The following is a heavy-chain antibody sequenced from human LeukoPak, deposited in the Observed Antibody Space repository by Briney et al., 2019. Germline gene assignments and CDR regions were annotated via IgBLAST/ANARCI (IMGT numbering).Heavy chain of an antibody. CDR3: ARGVDYYGSGSYFGY. V-gene: IGHV1-2*02. CDR1: GYTFTGYY. Sequence: ASVKVSCKASGYTFTGYYMHWVRQAPGQGLEWMGWINPNSGGTNYAQKFQGRVTMTTDTSTSTAYMELRSLRSDDTAVYYCARGVDYYGSGSYFGYWGQGTLVTVSS. D-gene: IGHD3-10*01. J-gene: IGHJ4*02. CDR2: INPNSGGT.